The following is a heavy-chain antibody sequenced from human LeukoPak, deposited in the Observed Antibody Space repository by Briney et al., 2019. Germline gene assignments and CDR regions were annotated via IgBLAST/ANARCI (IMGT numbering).Heavy chain of an antibody. CDR1: GFTFSSYW. D-gene: IGHD5-12*01. J-gene: IGHJ4*02. CDR3: ARVKRGYSGYEPFDY. Sequence: SGGSLRLSCAASGFTFSSYWMSWVRQAPGKGLEWVANIKQDGSEKYYVDSVKGRFTISRDNAKNSLYLQMNSLRAEDTAVYYCARVKRGYSGYEPFDYWGQGTLVTVSS. CDR2: IKQDGSEK. V-gene: IGHV3-7*03.